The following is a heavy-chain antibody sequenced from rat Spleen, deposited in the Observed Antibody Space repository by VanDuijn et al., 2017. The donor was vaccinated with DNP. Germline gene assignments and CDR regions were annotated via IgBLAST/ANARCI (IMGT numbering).Heavy chain of an antibody. CDR2: ISISGSRA. V-gene: IGHV5-7*01. CDR1: GFTFSDYY. Sequence: EVQLVESGGGLVQPGRSLKLSCAASGFTFSDYYMAWVRQAPKKGLEWVATISISGSRAYYPDSVKGRFTISRDDAKSSLYLQMNSLKSEDTATYYCARWTRYFDYWGQGVMVTVSS. CDR3: ARWTRYFDY. J-gene: IGHJ2*01. D-gene: IGHD1-7*01.